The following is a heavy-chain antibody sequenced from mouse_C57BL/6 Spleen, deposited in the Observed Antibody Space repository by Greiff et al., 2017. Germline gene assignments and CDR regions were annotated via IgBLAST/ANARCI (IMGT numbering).Heavy chain of an antibody. CDR2: IYPGSGNT. V-gene: IGHV1-76*01. J-gene: IGHJ2*01. Sequence: VKLQQSGAELVRPGASVKLSCKASGYTFTDYYINWVKQRPGQGLEWIARIYPGSGNTYYNEKFKGKATLTAEKSSSTAYMQLSSLTSEDSAVYLCAKERGLAHYFDYWGQGTTLTVSS. CDR3: AKERGLAHYFDY. D-gene: IGHD3-3*01. CDR1: GYTFTDYY.